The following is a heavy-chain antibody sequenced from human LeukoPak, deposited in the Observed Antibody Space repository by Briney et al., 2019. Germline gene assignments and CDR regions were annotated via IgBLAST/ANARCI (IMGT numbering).Heavy chain of an antibody. CDR1: GGTFISYA. V-gene: IGHV1-69*13. CDR2: IIPIFGTA. J-gene: IGHJ4*02. D-gene: IGHD1-20*01. Sequence: SVKVSCKASGGTFISYAISWVRQAPGQGLEWMGGIIPIFGTANYAQKFQGRVTITADESTSTAYMELSSLRSEDTAVYYCARERALYNWKLVGIFDYWGQGTLVTVSS. CDR3: ARERALYNWKLVGIFDY.